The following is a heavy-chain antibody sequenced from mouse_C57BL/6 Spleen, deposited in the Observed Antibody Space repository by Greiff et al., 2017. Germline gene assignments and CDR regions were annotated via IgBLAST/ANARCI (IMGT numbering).Heavy chain of an antibody. CDR3: ARDPLIYYGNYGYFDV. V-gene: IGHV3-6*01. CDR1: GYSITCGYY. CDR2: ISYDGSN. Sequence: VQLQQSGPGLVKPSQSLSLTCSVTGYSITCGYYWNWIRQFPGNKLEWMGYISYDGSNNYNPSLKNRISITRDTSKNQFFLKLNSVTTEDTATYYCARDPLIYYGNYGYFDVWGTGTTVTVSS. J-gene: IGHJ1*03. D-gene: IGHD2-1*01.